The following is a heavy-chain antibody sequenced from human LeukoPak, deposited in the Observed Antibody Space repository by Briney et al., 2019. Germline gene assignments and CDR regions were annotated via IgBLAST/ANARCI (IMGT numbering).Heavy chain of an antibody. Sequence: ASVKVSCKASGYTFTGYYMHLVRQAPGQGLEWMGRINPNSGGTNYAQKFQGRVTMTRDTSISTAYMELSRLRSDDTAVYYCARDQRITMVRGVTRPDYWGQGTLVTVSS. V-gene: IGHV1-2*06. J-gene: IGHJ4*02. CDR3: ARDQRITMVRGVTRPDY. D-gene: IGHD3-10*01. CDR2: INPNSGGT. CDR1: GYTFTGYY.